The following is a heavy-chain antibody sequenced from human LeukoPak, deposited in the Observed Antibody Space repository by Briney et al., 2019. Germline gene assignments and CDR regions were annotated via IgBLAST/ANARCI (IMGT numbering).Heavy chain of an antibody. CDR3: AREQEAAGNWFFDL. D-gene: IGHD6-13*01. J-gene: IGHJ2*01. CDR1: GFTFSTYW. CDR2: IHRDGTST. Sequence: PGGSLRLSCAASGFTFSTYWMHWVRQIPGKGLVWVSRIHRDGTSTHYADSVRGRFNISRDNAEDTLYLQMNSPRAEDTAIYYCAREQEAAGNWFFDLWGRGTLVTVSS. V-gene: IGHV3-74*01.